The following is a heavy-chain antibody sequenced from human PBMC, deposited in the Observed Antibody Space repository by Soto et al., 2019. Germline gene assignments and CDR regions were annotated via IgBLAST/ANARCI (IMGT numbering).Heavy chain of an antibody. Sequence: GGSLRLSCAASGFTFSSHAMSWVRQAPGKGLEWISGISGSGGSTYYADSVKGRFTISRDNSRDTLYLQMNSLRAEDTAVYYCARYVVGATKGVDYWGQGTLVTVSS. CDR2: ISGSGGST. CDR3: ARYVVGATKGVDY. CDR1: GFTFSSHA. D-gene: IGHD1-26*01. J-gene: IGHJ4*02. V-gene: IGHV3-23*01.